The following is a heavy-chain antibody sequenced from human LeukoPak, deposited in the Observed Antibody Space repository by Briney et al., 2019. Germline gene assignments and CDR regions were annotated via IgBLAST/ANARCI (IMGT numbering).Heavy chain of an antibody. D-gene: IGHD1-1*01. V-gene: IGHV4-59*01. Sequence: PSETLSLTCTVSGGSISTYYWSWIRQPPGKGLEWIGYIYYSGSTYYNPSLKSPVTISVDTSKNLFSLKLSSVTAADTAVYYCARVQRPLDGADYWGQGTLVTVSS. CDR1: GGSISTYY. CDR2: IYYSGST. J-gene: IGHJ4*02. CDR3: ARVQRPLDGADY.